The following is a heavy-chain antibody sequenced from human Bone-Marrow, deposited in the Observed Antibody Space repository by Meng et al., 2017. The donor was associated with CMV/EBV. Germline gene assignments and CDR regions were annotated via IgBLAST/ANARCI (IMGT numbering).Heavy chain of an antibody. V-gene: IGHV3-11*04. D-gene: IGHD3-9*01. CDR1: GFAFSDYY. J-gene: IGHJ3*02. Sequence: GESLKISCAASGFAFSDYYMSWIRQPPGKGLEWISYIANSGRTIYYADSVKGRVTISRDNAKNSLYLQMNSVRAEDTAVYYCASVGSAYIMTGDPRFAFDIWGQGTMVTVSS. CDR3: ASVGSAYIMTGDPRFAFDI. CDR2: IANSGRTI.